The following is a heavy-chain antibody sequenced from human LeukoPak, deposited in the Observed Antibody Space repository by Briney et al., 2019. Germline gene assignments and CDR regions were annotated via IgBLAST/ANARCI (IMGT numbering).Heavy chain of an antibody. D-gene: IGHD6-19*01. Sequence: SETLSLTCTVSGGSISSSSYYWGWIRQPPGKGLEWIGSIYYSGSTYYNPSLKSRVTISVDTSKNQFSLKLSSVTAADTAVYYCARHNSGGVAADYWGQGTLVTVSS. CDR1: GGSISSSSYY. V-gene: IGHV4-39*01. CDR2: IYYSGST. CDR3: ARHNSGGVAADY. J-gene: IGHJ4*02.